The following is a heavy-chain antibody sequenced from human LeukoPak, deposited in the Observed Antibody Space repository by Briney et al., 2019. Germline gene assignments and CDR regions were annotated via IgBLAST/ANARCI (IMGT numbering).Heavy chain of an antibody. CDR1: GYTFTGYY. CDR2: INPNSGGT. D-gene: IGHD2-15*01. V-gene: IGHV1-2*02. Sequence: ASVKVCCKASGYTFTGYYMHWVRQAPGQGREWMGWINPNSGGTNYAQKFQGRVTMTRDTSISTAYMELSRLRSDDTAVYYCARDGCSGGSCFGPYYMDVWGKGTTVTVSS. J-gene: IGHJ6*03. CDR3: ARDGCSGGSCFGPYYMDV.